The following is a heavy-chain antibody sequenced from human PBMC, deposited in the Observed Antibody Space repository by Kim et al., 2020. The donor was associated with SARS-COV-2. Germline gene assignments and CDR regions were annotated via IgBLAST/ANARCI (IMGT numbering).Heavy chain of an antibody. Sequence: ASVKVSCKASGYTFTGYYMHWVRQAPGQGLEWIGRINPNSGGTNYAQKFQGRVTMTRDTSISTAYMELSRLRSDDTAVYYCARDQLVFGKRWEDPRAYGMDVWGQGTTVTVSS. CDR3: ARDQLVFGKRWEDPRAYGMDV. V-gene: IGHV1-2*06. J-gene: IGHJ6*02. CDR1: GYTFTGYY. CDR2: INPNSGGT. D-gene: IGHD1-26*01.